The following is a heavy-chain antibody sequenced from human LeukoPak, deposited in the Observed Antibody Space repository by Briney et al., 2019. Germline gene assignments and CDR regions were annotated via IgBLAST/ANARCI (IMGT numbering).Heavy chain of an antibody. CDR3: ARDFGGYYYGSGSRKSDY. CDR1: GYTFTSYG. CDR2: ISAYNGNT. J-gene: IGHJ4*02. D-gene: IGHD3-10*01. V-gene: IGHV1-18*01. Sequence: GASVKVSCKASGYTFTSYGISWVRQAPGQGLEWMGWISAYNGNTNYAQKFQGRVTMTRDTSISTAYMELNRLRSDDTAVYYCARDFGGYYYGSGSRKSDYWGQGTLVTVSS.